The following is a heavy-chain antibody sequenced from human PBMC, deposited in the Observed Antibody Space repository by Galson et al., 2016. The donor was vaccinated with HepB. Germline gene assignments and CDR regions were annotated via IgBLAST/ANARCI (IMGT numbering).Heavy chain of an antibody. D-gene: IGHD3-9*01. Sequence: SLRLSCAASGFTFDDYTMHWVRQAPGRGLEWVSGISWNSNNIGYADSVKGRFTISRDNAKNSLFLQMNSLRPEDTAFYYCARDPRYNILNCYYNAWGQGTLVAVSS. V-gene: IGHV3-9*01. CDR3: ARDPRYNILNCYYNA. J-gene: IGHJ5*02. CDR1: GFTFDDYT. CDR2: ISWNSNNI.